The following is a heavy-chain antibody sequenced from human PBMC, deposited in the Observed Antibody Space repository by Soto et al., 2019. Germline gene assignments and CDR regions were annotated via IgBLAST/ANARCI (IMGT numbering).Heavy chain of an antibody. CDR2: IYYSGST. Sequence: PSETLSLTCTVSGGSISSYYWSWIRQPPGKGLEWIGYIYYSGSTNYNPSLRSRVTISLDRSENQFSLKLSFVTAADTAVYYCARDRYYGSGTYYNFYYGMDVWGQGTTVTVSS. D-gene: IGHD3-10*01. J-gene: IGHJ6*02. CDR3: ARDRYYGSGTYYNFYYGMDV. CDR1: GGSISSYY. V-gene: IGHV4-59*12.